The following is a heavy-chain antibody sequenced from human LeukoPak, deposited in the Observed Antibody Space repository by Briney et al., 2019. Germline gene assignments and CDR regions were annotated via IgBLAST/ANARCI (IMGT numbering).Heavy chain of an antibody. V-gene: IGHV4-59*08. D-gene: IGHD1-1*01. CDR1: GDSLSSYY. CDR2: PYYRGRT. CDR3: ARRNDFGI. Sequence: SETLSLTSTGSGDSLSSYYWSWIRQPPGKGLEWIGYPYYRGRTNYTPSLKRRVTLSVDTSTNQFSLQLNSVAAADTAVSYCARRNDFGIWGQGTMVTVSS. J-gene: IGHJ3*02.